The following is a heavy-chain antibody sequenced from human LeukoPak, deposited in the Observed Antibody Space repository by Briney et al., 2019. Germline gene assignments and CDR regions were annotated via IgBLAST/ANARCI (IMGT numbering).Heavy chain of an antibody. D-gene: IGHD3-9*01. CDR2: INSDGSST. J-gene: IGHJ6*02. Sequence: GGSLRLSCAASGFTFSSYWMHWVRQAPGKGLVWVSRINSDGSSTSYADSVKGRFTISRDNAKNTLYLQMNSLRAEDTAVYYCASTTDGETGYSYYYYGMDVWGQGTTVTVSS. CDR3: ASTTDGETGYSYYYYGMDV. CDR1: GFTFSSYW. V-gene: IGHV3-74*01.